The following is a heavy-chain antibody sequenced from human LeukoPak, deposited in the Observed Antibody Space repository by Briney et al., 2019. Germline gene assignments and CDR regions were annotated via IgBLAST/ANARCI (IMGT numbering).Heavy chain of an antibody. V-gene: IGHV1-2*02. J-gene: IGHJ6*03. CDR3: ATLPEIVLVPAAAQAYYYYMDV. Sequence: RASVKVSCKASGYTFTSYYMHWVRQAPGQGLEWMGWINPNSGGTNYAQKFQGRVTMTRDTSISTAYMELSRLRSDDTAVYYCATLPEIVLVPAAAQAYYYYMDVWGKGTTVTVSS. CDR1: GYTFTSYY. D-gene: IGHD2-2*01. CDR2: INPNSGGT.